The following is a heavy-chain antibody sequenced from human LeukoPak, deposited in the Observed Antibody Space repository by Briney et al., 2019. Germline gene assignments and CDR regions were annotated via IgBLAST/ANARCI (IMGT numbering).Heavy chain of an antibody. V-gene: IGHV4-34*01. CDR1: GGSFSGYY. CDR2: INHSGST. J-gene: IGHJ4*02. D-gene: IGHD6-19*01. Sequence: SETLSLTCAVYGGSFSGYYWSWIRQPPGKGPEWIGEINHSGSTNYNPSLKSRVTISVDTSKNQFSLKLSSVTAADTAVYYCARGHDSSGWYFDYWGQGTLVTVSS. CDR3: ARGHDSSGWYFDY.